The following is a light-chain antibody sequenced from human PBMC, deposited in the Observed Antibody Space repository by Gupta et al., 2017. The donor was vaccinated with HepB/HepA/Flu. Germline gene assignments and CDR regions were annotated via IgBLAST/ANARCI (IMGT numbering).Light chain of an antibody. Sequence: SYELTQPPSVSVSPGQTASITCSGDKLGDKYACWYQQKPGQSPVLVIYQDSKRPSGIPERFSGSNSGNTATLTISGTQAKDEADYYCQAWDSSTAQVFGSGTKVTVL. CDR2: QDS. V-gene: IGLV3-1*01. CDR1: KLGDKY. CDR3: QAWDSSTAQV. J-gene: IGLJ1*01.